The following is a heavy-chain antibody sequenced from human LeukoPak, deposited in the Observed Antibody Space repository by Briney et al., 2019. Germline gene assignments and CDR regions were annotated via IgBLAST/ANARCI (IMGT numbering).Heavy chain of an antibody. CDR2: INPNSGGT. J-gene: IGHJ6*02. CDR3: ARGSKFVGVVVRSYYYYGMDV. V-gene: IGHV1-2*02. CDR1: GYTFTGYY. D-gene: IGHD3-3*01. Sequence: ASVKVSCKASGYTFTGYYMHWVRQAPGQGLEWMGWINPNSGGTNYAQKFQGRVTMTRDTSISTAYMELSRLRSDDTAVYYCARGSKFVGVVVRSYYYYGMDVWGQGTTVTVSS.